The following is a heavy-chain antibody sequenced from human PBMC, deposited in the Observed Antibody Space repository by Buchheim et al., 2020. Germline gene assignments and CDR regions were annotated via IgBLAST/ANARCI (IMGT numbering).Heavy chain of an antibody. CDR1: GFNFRNYG. CDR2: ILYDGTNK. V-gene: IGHV3-30*03. Sequence: QLQLVESGGGVVQPGRSLRLSCAASGFNFRNYGMHWVRQAPGKGLEWVAAILYDGTNKYYADSVKGRFTISRDNAKNSLYLQMNSPRVEDTAVYYCARETGDTDDFWGQGTL. J-gene: IGHJ4*02. CDR3: ARETGDTDDF. D-gene: IGHD7-27*01.